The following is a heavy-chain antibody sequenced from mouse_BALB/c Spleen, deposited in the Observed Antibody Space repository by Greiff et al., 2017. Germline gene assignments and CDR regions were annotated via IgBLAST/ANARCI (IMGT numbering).Heavy chain of an antibody. J-gene: IGHJ3*01. CDR1: GYTFTDYA. V-gene: IGHV1S137*01. CDR3: ARDYGSPFAY. D-gene: IGHD1-1*01. CDR2: ISTYYGDA. Sequence: QVQLQQSGAELVRPGVSVKISCKGSGYTFTDYAMHWVKQSHAKSLEWIGVISTYYGDASYNQKFKGKATMTVDKSSSTAYMELARLTSEDSAIYYCARDYGSPFAYWGQGTLVTVSA.